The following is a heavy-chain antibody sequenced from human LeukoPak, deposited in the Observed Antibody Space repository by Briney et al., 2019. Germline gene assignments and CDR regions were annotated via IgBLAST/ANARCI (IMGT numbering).Heavy chain of an antibody. CDR3: ARGRSGYYYDSSGYYLDY. J-gene: IGHJ4*02. D-gene: IGHD3-22*01. Sequence: ASVKVSCKASGYTFTSYGISWVRQAPGQGLEWMGWISAYNGNTNYAQKLQGRVTMTTDTSTSTAYMELRSLRSDDTAVYYCARGRSGYYYDSSGYYLDYWGQGTLVTVSS. V-gene: IGHV1-18*01. CDR1: GYTFTSYG. CDR2: ISAYNGNT.